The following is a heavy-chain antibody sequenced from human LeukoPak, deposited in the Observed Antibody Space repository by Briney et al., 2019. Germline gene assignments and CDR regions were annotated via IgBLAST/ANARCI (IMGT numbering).Heavy chain of an antibody. CDR3: ARHFYSSSWSYYYYMDV. V-gene: IGHV4-59*08. Sequence: PSETLSLTCTVSGGSISSYYWSWIRQPPGKGLEWIGYTYYSGSTTYNPPLKSRVTISADTSKNQFSLKLSSVTAAGTAVYYCARHFYSSSWSYYYYMDVWGKGTTVTVSS. CDR2: TYYSGST. J-gene: IGHJ6*03. D-gene: IGHD6-13*01. CDR1: GGSISSYY.